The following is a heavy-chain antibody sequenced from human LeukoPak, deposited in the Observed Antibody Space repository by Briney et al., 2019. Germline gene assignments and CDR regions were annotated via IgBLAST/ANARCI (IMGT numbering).Heavy chain of an antibody. CDR2: LYHSGST. CDR1: GGSISSGGYS. Sequence: PSQTLSLTCTVSGGSISSGGYSWSWIRQPPGKGLERIGYLYHSGSTSYNPSLKSRVTISVDRSRNQLSLKLSSVTAADTAVYYCARGSGWHRIPGDYWGQGTLVTVSS. CDR3: ARGSGWHRIPGDY. V-gene: IGHV4-30-2*01. J-gene: IGHJ4*02. D-gene: IGHD6-19*01.